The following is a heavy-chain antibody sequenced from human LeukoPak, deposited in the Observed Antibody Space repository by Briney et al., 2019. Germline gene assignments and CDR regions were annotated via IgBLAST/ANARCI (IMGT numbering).Heavy chain of an antibody. CDR3: ARGFCSSTNCYQGPFDF. V-gene: IGHV3-15*01. J-gene: IGHJ4*02. Sequence: PGGPLRLSCAASGFTFSSAWMTWVRKAPGKGLEWVGHFKNKTNGGTTDYAAPVKGRFIISRDDSKNTLYLQMNSLRTEDTAVYYCARGFCSSTNCYQGPFDFWGQGTLVTVSS. CDR2: FKNKTNGGTT. D-gene: IGHD2-2*01. CDR1: GFTFSSAW.